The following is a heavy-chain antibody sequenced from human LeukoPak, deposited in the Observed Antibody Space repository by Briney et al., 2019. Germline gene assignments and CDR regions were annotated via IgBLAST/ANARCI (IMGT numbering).Heavy chain of an antibody. CDR1: GFTFTRHA. V-gene: IGHV3-23*01. J-gene: IGHJ6*02. Sequence: PGGSLRLSCAASGFTFTRHAMTWVRQAPGKGLDYVSTITGSGSSTYYANSVKGRFTVSRDNSKNTVYLQMNSLRVEDTAVYYCARVYCSGGSCYYYYYSGLDVWGQGTTVTVSS. CDR2: ITGSGSST. D-gene: IGHD2-15*01. CDR3: ARVYCSGGSCYYYYYSGLDV.